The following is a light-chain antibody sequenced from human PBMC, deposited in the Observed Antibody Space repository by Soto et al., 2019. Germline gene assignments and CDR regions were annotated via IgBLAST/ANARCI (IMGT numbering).Light chain of an antibody. J-gene: IGKJ2*01. CDR2: AAS. CDR3: QQFYYYPHT. Sequence: IQMTQSPSSLSASVGDGVTLTCRASHTIATYLNWYQQKPGQVPEVLIYAASRLHFGVPSRFTGSGYGTDFTLTINNLQPEDVAIYYCQQFYYYPHTFGQGTKLEVK. V-gene: IGKV1-39*01. CDR1: HTIATY.